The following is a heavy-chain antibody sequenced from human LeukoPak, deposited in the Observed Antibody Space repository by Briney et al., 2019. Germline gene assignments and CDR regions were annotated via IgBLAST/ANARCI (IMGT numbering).Heavy chain of an antibody. Sequence: SETLSLTCAVYGGSFSGYYWSWIRQPPGKGLEWIGEINHSGSTNYNPSLKSRVTISVDTSKNRFSLKLSSVTAADTAVYYCARESSYGSYGMDVWGQGTTVTASS. V-gene: IGHV4-34*01. CDR2: INHSGST. D-gene: IGHD5-18*01. CDR1: GGSFSGYY. CDR3: ARESSYGSYGMDV. J-gene: IGHJ6*02.